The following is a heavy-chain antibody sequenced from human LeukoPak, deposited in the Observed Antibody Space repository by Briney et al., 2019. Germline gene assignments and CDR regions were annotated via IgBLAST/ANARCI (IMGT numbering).Heavy chain of an antibody. D-gene: IGHD6-19*01. CDR3: ARYASGWYTD. CDR1: GGSISSGDYY. Sequence: SETLSLTCAVSGGSISSGDYYWACTSQPPGKGKQWIGSIYYSGTTYDNPFLKSRIAISRDTSKNQFSLMMSSVTTADTAVYYCARYASGWYTDWGQGTLVTVSS. CDR2: IYYSGTT. V-gene: IGHV4-39*01. J-gene: IGHJ1*01.